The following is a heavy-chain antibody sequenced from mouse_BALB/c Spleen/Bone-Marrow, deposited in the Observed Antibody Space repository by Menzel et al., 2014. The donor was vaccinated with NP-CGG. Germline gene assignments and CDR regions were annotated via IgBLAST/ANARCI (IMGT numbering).Heavy chain of an antibody. J-gene: IGHJ4*01. CDR3: AKGGDYGFMDY. V-gene: IGHV1-54*01. Sequence: QVQLKQSGAELVRPGTSVKVSCKASGYAFTNYLIEWVNQRPGQGLEWIGVINPGSGGTNYNEKFKGKATLTADKSSSTAYMQLSSLTSDDTAVYFCAKGGDYGFMDYWGQGTSVTVSS. D-gene: IGHD1-2*01. CDR1: GYAFTNYL. CDR2: INPGSGGT.